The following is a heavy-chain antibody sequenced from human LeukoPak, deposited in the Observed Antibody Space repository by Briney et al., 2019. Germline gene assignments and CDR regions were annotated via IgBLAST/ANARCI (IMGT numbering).Heavy chain of an antibody. CDR2: IYYRGNT. Sequence: SETLSLTCTVSRGSVSGHYWSWIRQPPGKGLEWIGYIYYRGNTNYNPSLKSRVTISVDTSKNQFSLKLSSVTAADTAVYYCARERSYYDFWEIDYWGQGTLVTVSS. CDR3: ARERSYYDFWEIDY. J-gene: IGHJ4*02. D-gene: IGHD3-3*01. V-gene: IGHV4-59*02. CDR1: RGSVSGHY.